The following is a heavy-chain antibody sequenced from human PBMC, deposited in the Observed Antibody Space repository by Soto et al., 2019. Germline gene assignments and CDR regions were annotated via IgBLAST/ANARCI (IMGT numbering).Heavy chain of an antibody. V-gene: IGHV1-46*03. Sequence: ASVKVSCKASEYTFSTYSLHWVRQAPGQGLEWMRIINPTTTSTSDAQKFQGRVTMTRDTSTSTVYLELSSLRSEDTAVYYCARDLYSSSWYVRAFDMWGQGTMVTVSS. CDR2: INPTTTST. D-gene: IGHD6-13*01. CDR3: ARDLYSSSWYVRAFDM. J-gene: IGHJ3*02. CDR1: EYTFSTYS.